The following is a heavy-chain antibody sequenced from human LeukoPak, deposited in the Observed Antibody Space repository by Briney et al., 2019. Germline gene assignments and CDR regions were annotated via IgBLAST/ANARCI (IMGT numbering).Heavy chain of an antibody. CDR1: GFTFCSFG. V-gene: IGHV3-30*03. Sequence: GGSLKPFRAGSGFTFCSFGTHWVRQAPGRGLEWVAFISYDGTNKYSADSVKGRFIISRDNSKNTLYLQMNSLRSEDTAVYYCARGKGGDGYNWLFYFDYWGQ. CDR3: ARGKGGDGYNWLFYFDY. J-gene: IGHJ4*02. D-gene: IGHD5-24*01. CDR2: ISYDGTNK.